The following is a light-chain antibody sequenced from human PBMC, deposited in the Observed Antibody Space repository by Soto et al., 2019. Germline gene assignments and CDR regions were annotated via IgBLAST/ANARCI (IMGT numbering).Light chain of an antibody. CDR1: NTDIGGYNY. Sequence: QSVLTQPASVSGSPGQSITISCTGTNTDIGGYNYVSWYQQHPGKAPKLMIYEVTNRPSGVSYRFSGSKSGNTASLTISGLQAEDEAEYYCSSYTSSGSVFGGGTQLTVL. V-gene: IGLV2-14*01. CDR2: EVT. J-gene: IGLJ2*01. CDR3: SSYTSSGSV.